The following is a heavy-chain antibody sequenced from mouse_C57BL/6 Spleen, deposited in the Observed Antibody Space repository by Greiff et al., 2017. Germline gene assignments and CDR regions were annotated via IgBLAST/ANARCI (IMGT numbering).Heavy chain of an antibody. D-gene: IGHD2-12*01. CDR2: ISSGSSTI. V-gene: IGHV5-17*01. CDR1: GFTFSDYG. CDR3: ADVTRGPFDY. J-gene: IGHJ2*01. Sequence: EVQLVESGGGLVKPGGSLKLSCAASGFTFSDYGMHWVRQAPEQGLEWVAYISSGSSTINYADTVQGRFTISRDKAKNTLFLQLTRLRSEDTAMYYCADVTRGPFDYWGQGTTLQVSS.